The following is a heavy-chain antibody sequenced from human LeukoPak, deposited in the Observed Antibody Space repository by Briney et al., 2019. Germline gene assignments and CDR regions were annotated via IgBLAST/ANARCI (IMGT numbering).Heavy chain of an antibody. D-gene: IGHD6-6*01. V-gene: IGHV5-51*01. CDR2: IFPDDSDT. CDR1: GFSFTSYW. Sequence: GESLQISCKASGFSFTSYWIGWVRQMPGKGLEWMGIIFPDDSDTRYSPSFQGQVTISADKSINTAYLQWSSLKASDTAVYYCARHGSIGARQNWFDPWGQGTLVTVSS. J-gene: IGHJ5*02. CDR3: ARHGSIGARQNWFDP.